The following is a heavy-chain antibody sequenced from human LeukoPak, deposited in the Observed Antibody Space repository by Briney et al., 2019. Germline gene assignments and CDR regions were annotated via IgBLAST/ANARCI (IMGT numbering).Heavy chain of an antibody. CDR2: ISAYNGNT. Sequence: ASVKVSCKASGCTFTSYGISWVRQAPGQGLEWMGWISAYNGNTNYAQKLQGRVTMTTDTSTSTAYMELRSLRSDDTAVYYCARCLSGSPVDAFDIWGQGTMVTVSS. V-gene: IGHV1-18*01. J-gene: IGHJ3*02. CDR3: ARCLSGSPVDAFDI. D-gene: IGHD1-26*01. CDR1: GCTFTSYG.